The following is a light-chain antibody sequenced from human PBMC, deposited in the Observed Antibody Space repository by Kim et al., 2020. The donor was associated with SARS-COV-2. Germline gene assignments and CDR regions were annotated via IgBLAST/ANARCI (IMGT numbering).Light chain of an antibody. J-gene: IGKJ4*01. Sequence: SPGERATLSCRASQSVSSNLAWYQQKPGQAPRRLIYGASTRATGIPARFSGSGSGTEFTLTISSLQSEDFAVYYCQQYNNWPPLTFGGGTKVDIK. CDR1: QSVSSN. CDR2: GAS. V-gene: IGKV3-15*01. CDR3: QQYNNWPPLT.